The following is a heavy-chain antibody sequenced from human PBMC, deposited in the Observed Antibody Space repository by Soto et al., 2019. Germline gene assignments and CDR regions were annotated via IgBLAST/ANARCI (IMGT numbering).Heavy chain of an antibody. J-gene: IGHJ5*02. Sequence: SATRSRPCSVSGCSFGGTRLRMWRQPPPMKGVEWIGEIYHSAGTNYNPSLKSRVTISVDKSKNQFSLKLSSVTAADTAVYYCAKRESGDASTSPGKHCLDLWGQGTLVNGSA. D-gene: IGHD2-21*01. V-gene: IGHV4-4*02. CDR2: IYHSAGT. CDR3: AKRESGDASTSPGKHCLDL. CDR1: GCSFGGTRL.